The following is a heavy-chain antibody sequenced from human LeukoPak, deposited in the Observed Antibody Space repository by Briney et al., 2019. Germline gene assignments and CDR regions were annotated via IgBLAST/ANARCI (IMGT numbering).Heavy chain of an antibody. CDR3: ARRFRTSASEILQHDAYDI. CDR2: IFGSA. Sequence: SETLSLTCSVSGGSITDHFWGWVRHPPGVGLGWVGHIFGSATYNPSLKSRVTISVDTSEHQFSLKLTSVTAADTAVYYCARRFRTSASEILQHDAYDIWGQGTEVIVSS. CDR1: GGSITDHF. V-gene: IGHV4-4*09. D-gene: IGHD2/OR15-2a*01. J-gene: IGHJ3*02.